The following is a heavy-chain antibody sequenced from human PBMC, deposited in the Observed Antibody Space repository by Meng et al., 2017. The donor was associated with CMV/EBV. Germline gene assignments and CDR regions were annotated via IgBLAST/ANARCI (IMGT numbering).Heavy chain of an antibody. CDR2: IIPIFGTA. CDR3: ARVGPDSGSYSDDY. Sequence: SVKVSCKASGGTFSSYATSWVRQAPGQGLEWMGGIIPIFGTANYAQKFQGRVTMTTDTSTSTAYMELRSLRSDDTAVYYCARVGPDSGSYSDDYWGQGTLVTVSS. CDR1: GGTFSSYA. V-gene: IGHV1-69*05. D-gene: IGHD1-26*01. J-gene: IGHJ4*02.